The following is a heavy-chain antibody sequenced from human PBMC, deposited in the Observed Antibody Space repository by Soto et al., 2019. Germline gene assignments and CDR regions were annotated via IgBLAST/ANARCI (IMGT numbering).Heavy chain of an antibody. D-gene: IGHD3-3*01. V-gene: IGHV1-2*02. Sequence: ASVKVSCKASGYTFTGYYMHWVRQAPGQGLEWMGWINPNSGGTNYAQKFQGRVTMTRDTSISTAYMELSRLRSDDTAVYYCAGASITIFGVVSWFDPWGQGTLVTVSS. CDR1: GYTFTGYY. CDR2: INPNSGGT. J-gene: IGHJ5*02. CDR3: AGASITIFGVVSWFDP.